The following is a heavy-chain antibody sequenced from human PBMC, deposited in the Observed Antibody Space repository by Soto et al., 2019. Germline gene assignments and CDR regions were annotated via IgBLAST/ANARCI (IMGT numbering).Heavy chain of an antibody. CDR3: VTEFYYRFES. D-gene: IGHD2-8*01. V-gene: IGHV3-66*01. CDR1: GFSVNTFY. J-gene: IGHJ5*01. CDR2: IYTGDGT. Sequence: GGSLRLSCEASGFSVNTFYMNWVRQSPSRGLEWVSVIYTGDGTLYADSVRGRFTISRDNSKNTLYLQMNSLTAEDTAVYFCVTEFYYRFESWGQGTPVTV.